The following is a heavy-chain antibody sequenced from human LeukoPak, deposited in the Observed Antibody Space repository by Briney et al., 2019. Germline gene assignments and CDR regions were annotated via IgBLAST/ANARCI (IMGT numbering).Heavy chain of an antibody. CDR3: AREGGFYRPLDY. D-gene: IGHD3-3*01. CDR2: DQVDGRN. CDR1: GGSFTSTNW. V-gene: IGHV4-4*02. J-gene: IGHJ4*02. Sequence: PSETLSLTCGVSGGSFTSTNWWTGVRPPPGKGLEWIGEDQVDGRNNYNPSLKRRLTLSEDKSENKIYVKMTTVTAADTAVYYCAREGGFYRPLDYSGQGTLVTVSS.